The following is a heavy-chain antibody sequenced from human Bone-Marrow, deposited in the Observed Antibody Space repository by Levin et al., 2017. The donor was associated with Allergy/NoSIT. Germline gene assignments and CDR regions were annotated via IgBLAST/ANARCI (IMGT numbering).Heavy chain of an antibody. Sequence: LSLTCAASGFTFSSYGMHWVRQAPGKGLEWVAVISYDGSNKYYADSVKGRFTISRDNSKNTLYLQMNSLRAEDTAVYYCAKDSFEPTYGDYVRYFQHWGQGTLVTVSS. CDR2: ISYDGSNK. V-gene: IGHV3-30*18. D-gene: IGHD4-17*01. CDR3: AKDSFEPTYGDYVRYFQH. J-gene: IGHJ1*01. CDR1: GFTFSSYG.